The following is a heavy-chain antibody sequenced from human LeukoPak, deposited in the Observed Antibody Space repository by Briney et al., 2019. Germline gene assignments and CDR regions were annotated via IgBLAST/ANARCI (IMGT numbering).Heavy chain of an antibody. CDR1: GGSISTYY. D-gene: IGHD2-8*01. CDR3: ARPNGGQSHDAFDI. J-gene: IGHJ3*02. V-gene: IGHV4-59*08. CDR2: IYYSGST. Sequence: SETLSLTCTVSGGSISTYYWSWIRQSPGKRLEWIGYIYYSGSTNYNPSLKSRVTISVDTSKNQFSLKLSSVTAADTAVYYCARPNGGQSHDAFDIWGQGTMVTVSS.